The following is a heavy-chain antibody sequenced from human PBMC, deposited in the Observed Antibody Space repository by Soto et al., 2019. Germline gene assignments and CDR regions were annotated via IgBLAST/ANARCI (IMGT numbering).Heavy chain of an antibody. J-gene: IGHJ4*02. Sequence: GASVKVSCKASGYTFTSYAMHWVRQAPGQRLEWMGWINAGNGNTKYSQKFQGRVTITRDTSASTAYMELSSLRSEDTAVYYCARVDSSSWYAGYYFDYWGQGTTVTVSS. CDR2: INAGNGNT. CDR1: GYTFTSYA. V-gene: IGHV1-3*01. D-gene: IGHD6-13*01. CDR3: ARVDSSSWYAGYYFDY.